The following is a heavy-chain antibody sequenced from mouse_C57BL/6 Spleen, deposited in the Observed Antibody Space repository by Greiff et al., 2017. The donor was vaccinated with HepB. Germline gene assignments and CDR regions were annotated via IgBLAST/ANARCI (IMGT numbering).Heavy chain of an antibody. CDR3: AGGNLDYAMDY. Sequence: EVQVVESGGGLVKPGGSLKLSCAASGFTFSDYGMHWVRQAPKKGLEWVAYISSGSSTIYYADTVKGRFTISRDNAKNTLFLQMTSLRSEDTAMYYCAGGNLDYAMDYWGQGTSVTVSS. D-gene: IGHD2-1*01. CDR2: ISSGSSTI. CDR1: GFTFSDYG. J-gene: IGHJ4*01. V-gene: IGHV5-17*01.